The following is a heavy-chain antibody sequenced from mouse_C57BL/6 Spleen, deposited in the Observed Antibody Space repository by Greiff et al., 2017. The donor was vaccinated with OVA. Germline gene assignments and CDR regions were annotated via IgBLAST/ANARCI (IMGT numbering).Heavy chain of an antibody. CDR1: GYSFTGYY. J-gene: IGHJ2*01. CDR3: ARLSLPYYFDY. Sequence: VHVKQSGPELVKPGASVKISCKASGYSFTGYYMNWVKQSPEKSLEWIGEINPSTGGTTYNQKFKAKATLTVDKSSSTAYMQLKSLTSEDSAVYYCARLSLPYYFDYWGQGTTLTVSS. CDR2: INPSTGGT. D-gene: IGHD1-1*01. V-gene: IGHV1-42*01.